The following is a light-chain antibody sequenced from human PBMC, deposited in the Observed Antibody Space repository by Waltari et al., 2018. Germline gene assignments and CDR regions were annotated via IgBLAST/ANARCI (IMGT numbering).Light chain of an antibody. CDR3: SSYISGSTFHVL. Sequence: QSALTQPASLSGFPGQSITISCTGPSSHVGTYYYVSWYQQHPGKTPKLLIYDVSNRPSGVSNRFSGSKSGTTASLTISGLQAEDEADYYCSSYISGSTFHVLFGGGTRLTVL. CDR2: DVS. V-gene: IGLV2-14*03. J-gene: IGLJ2*01. CDR1: SSHVGTYYY.